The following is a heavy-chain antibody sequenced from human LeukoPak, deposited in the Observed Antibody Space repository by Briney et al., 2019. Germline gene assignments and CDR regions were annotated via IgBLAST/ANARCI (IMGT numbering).Heavy chain of an antibody. CDR2: IVVGSGNT. CDR1: GFTFTSSA. V-gene: IGHV1-58*01. CDR3: AAMGGSGSYYNKDDAFDI. D-gene: IGHD3-10*01. J-gene: IGHJ3*02. Sequence: SVKVSCKASGFTFTSSAVQWVRQARGQRLEWIGWIVVGSGNTNYAQKFQERVTITRDMSTSTAYMELSSLRSEDTAVYYRAAMGGSGSYYNKDDAFDIWGQGTMVTVSS.